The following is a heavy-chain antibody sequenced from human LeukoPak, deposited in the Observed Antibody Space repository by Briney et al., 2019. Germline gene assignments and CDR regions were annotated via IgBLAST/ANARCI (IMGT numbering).Heavy chain of an antibody. D-gene: IGHD2-2*01. V-gene: IGHV4-59*01. Sequence: SETLSLTCTVSGGSISSYYWSWIRQPPGKGLEWIGYIYYSGSTNYNPSLKSRVTISVDTSKNQFSLKLSSVTAADTAVYYCARDLFGGPHQLPMANRGWYFDLWGRGTLVTVSS. J-gene: IGHJ2*01. CDR3: ARDLFGGPHQLPMANRGWYFDL. CDR2: IYYSGST. CDR1: GGSISSYY.